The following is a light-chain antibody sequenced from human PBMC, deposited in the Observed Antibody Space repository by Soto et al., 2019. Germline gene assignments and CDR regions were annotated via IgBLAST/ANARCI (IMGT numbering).Light chain of an antibody. Sequence: QSVLTQPASVSGSPGQSITISCTGTSRDVGTYTLVSWYQQYPGKAPKLIIYEGSKQPSGVSNRFSASKTGRTASLTISGLQPEDEADYYCCSYAGSSSVLFGGGTKVTVL. CDR3: CSYAGSSSVL. CDR1: SRDVGTYTL. V-gene: IGLV2-23*03. CDR2: EGS. J-gene: IGLJ2*01.